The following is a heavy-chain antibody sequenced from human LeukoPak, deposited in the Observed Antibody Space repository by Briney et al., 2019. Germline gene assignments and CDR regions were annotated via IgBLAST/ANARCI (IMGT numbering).Heavy chain of an antibody. V-gene: IGHV4-39*01. Sequence: SETVSLTCSVSGGSISGLPYHWRSIRQPPGKGVGWIGRVCYRGITHDNPSLSSRVTRPMDASKNPYSLNLNSVTPADTSVYYCARMWSTSCSSGSCPHQTNTWGQETLVTVSS. J-gene: IGHJ5*02. D-gene: IGHD2-15*01. CDR2: VCYRGIT. CDR3: ARMWSTSCSSGSCPHQTNT. CDR1: GGSISGLPYH.